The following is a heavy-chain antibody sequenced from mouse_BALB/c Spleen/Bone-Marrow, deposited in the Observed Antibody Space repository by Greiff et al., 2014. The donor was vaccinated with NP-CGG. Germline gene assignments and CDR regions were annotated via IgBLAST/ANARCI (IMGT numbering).Heavy chain of an antibody. V-gene: IGHV7-3*02. CDR2: IRNKANGYTT. Sequence: DVQLVESGGGLVQPGGSLRLSCATSGFTFTDYYMNWVRQPPGKALEWLGFIRNKANGYTTEYSASVKSRFTISRDNPQNILYLQMNTLRVDDSATYYCARDKGRVFFDYWGQGTTLTVSS. CDR1: GFTFTDYY. J-gene: IGHJ2*01. CDR3: ARDKGRVFFDY.